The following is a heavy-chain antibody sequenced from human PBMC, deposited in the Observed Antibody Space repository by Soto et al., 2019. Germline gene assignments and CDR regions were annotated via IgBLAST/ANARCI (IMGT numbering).Heavy chain of an antibody. CDR2: ISGSGGST. CDR3: AKARTYYYGSGSYGSVDY. V-gene: IGHV3-23*01. CDR1: GGTFSSYA. Sequence: SCKASGGTFSSYAMSWVRQAPGKGLEWVSAISGSGGSTYYADSVKGRFTISRDNSKNTLYLQMNSLRAEDTAVYYCAKARTYYYGSGSYGSVDYWGQGTLVTVSS. J-gene: IGHJ4*02. D-gene: IGHD3-10*01.